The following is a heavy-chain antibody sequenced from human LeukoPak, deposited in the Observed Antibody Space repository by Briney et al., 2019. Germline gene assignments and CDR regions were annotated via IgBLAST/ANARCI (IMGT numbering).Heavy chain of an antibody. CDR1: GFTFSSYE. D-gene: IGHD7-27*01. J-gene: IGHJ4*02. Sequence: GGSLRLSCAASGFTFSSYEMNWVRQAPGKGREWVSYISNSGSTIYYADSVKGRFTISRDNAKNSLYLQMNSLRAEDTAVYYCARDDSLGVDYWGQGTLVTVSS. CDR3: ARDDSLGVDY. V-gene: IGHV3-48*03. CDR2: ISNSGSTI.